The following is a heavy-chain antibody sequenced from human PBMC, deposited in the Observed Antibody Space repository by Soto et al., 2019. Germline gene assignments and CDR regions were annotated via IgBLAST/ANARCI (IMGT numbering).Heavy chain of an antibody. CDR2: IHNNGAT. Sequence: PSETLSLTCTISGGSIDSGGYYWIWIRQHPTEGLEWIGYIHNNGATYYNPSLTGRVSISADRSKTQFSLNVHSVNAADTGVYYCAREGAGSYWFDPWGPGVLVTVSS. D-gene: IGHD3-10*01. CDR1: GGSIDSGGYY. J-gene: IGHJ5*02. CDR3: AREGAGSYWFDP. V-gene: IGHV4-31*03.